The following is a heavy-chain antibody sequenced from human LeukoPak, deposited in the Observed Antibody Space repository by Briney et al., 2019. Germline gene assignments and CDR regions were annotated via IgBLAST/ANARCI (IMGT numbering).Heavy chain of an antibody. Sequence: GGSLRLSCAASGFTFSDYGMYWVRQAPGKGREWVALIWYDGGKKYYTDSVRGRFTISRDNSKNTLYLQMDSLRAEDTAVYYCVRYCNGGSCYRAAFDVWGPGTMVTVSS. J-gene: IGHJ3*01. CDR3: VRYCNGGSCYRAAFDV. V-gene: IGHV3-33*01. D-gene: IGHD2-15*01. CDR2: IWYDGGKK. CDR1: GFTFSDYG.